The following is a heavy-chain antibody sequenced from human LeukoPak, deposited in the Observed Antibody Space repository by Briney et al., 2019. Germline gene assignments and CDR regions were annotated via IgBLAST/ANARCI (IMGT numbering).Heavy chain of an antibody. CDR1: GGTFSSYA. CDR3: ARGLYSSSSGSYYYYYMDV. J-gene: IGHJ6*03. V-gene: IGHV1-69*05. Sequence: SVKVSCKASGGTFSSYAISWVRQAPGQGLEWMGGIIPIFGTANYAQKLQGRVTITTDESTSTAYMELSSLRSEDTAVYYCARGLYSSSSGSYYYYYMDVWGKGTTVTVSS. CDR2: IIPIFGTA. D-gene: IGHD6-6*01.